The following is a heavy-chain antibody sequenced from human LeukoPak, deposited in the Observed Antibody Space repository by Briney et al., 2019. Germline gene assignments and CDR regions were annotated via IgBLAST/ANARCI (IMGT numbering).Heavy chain of an antibody. J-gene: IGHJ4*02. CDR1: GGSISNYY. Sequence: SETLSLTCSVSGGSISNYYWSWIRQPPGKGLEWIGYIYYTGSTNYNPSLKSRVTISIDTSNNQFSLNLSPVTAADTAVYYCARIDFGSGSYFDYWGQGTLVTVSS. CDR3: ARIDFGSGSYFDY. V-gene: IGHV4-59*01. CDR2: IYYTGST. D-gene: IGHD3-10*01.